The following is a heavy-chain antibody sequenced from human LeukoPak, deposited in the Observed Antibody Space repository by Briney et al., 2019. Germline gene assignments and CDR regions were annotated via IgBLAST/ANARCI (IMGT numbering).Heavy chain of an antibody. CDR2: ISAYNGNT. D-gene: IGHD3-9*01. V-gene: IGHV1-18*01. CDR1: GYTFTSYG. CDR3: ARDDILTGLATFDY. J-gene: IGHJ4*02. Sequence: GASVKVSCKASGYTFTSYGISWVRQAPGQGLEWIGWISAYNGNTNYAQKLQGRVTMTTNTSTSTAYMELRSLRSDDTAVYYCARDDILTGLATFDYWGQGTLVIVSS.